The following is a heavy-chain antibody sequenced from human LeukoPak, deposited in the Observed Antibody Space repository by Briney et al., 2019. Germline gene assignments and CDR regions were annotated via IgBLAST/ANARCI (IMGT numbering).Heavy chain of an antibody. CDR3: ARDSEEVAAFDY. CDR1: GFTFSSYW. D-gene: IGHD1-14*01. Sequence: GGSLRLSCAASGFTFSSYWMHWVRQAPGKGLVWVSRIDGDGSSTNYADSVKGRFTISRDNAKNTMYLQMNSLRADDTAVYYCARDSEEVAAFDYWGQGTLVTVSS. J-gene: IGHJ4*02. CDR2: IDGDGSST. V-gene: IGHV3-74*01.